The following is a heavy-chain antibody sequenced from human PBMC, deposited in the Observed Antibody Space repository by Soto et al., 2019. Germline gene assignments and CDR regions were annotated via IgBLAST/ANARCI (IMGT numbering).Heavy chain of an antibody. CDR1: GFTFDYYW. CDR2: IHSDGTST. CDR3: ARGDRGVFDL. J-gene: IGHJ3*01. Sequence: EVQLVESGGGLVQPGESLRLSCAASGFTFDYYWMHWVRQAPGKGLVWVSRIHSDGTSTTYADSVKGRFTISRDNAKNTLSLQMNSLSAEDTAVYYCARGDRGVFDLWGQGTVVTVSS. D-gene: IGHD1-26*01. V-gene: IGHV3-74*01.